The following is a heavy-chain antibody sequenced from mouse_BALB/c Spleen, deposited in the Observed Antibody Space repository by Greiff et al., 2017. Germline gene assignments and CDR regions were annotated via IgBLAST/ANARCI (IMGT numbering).Heavy chain of an antibody. V-gene: IGHV5-12-2*01. Sequence: EVQGVESGGGLVQPGGSLKLSCAASGFTFSSYTMSWVRQTPEKRLEWVAYISNGGGSTYYPDTVKGRFTISRDNAKNTLYLQMSSLKSEDTAMYYCARRDYYGMMDYWGQGTSVTVSS. D-gene: IGHD1-1*01. CDR3: ARRDYYGMMDY. CDR2: ISNGGGST. CDR1: GFTFSSYT. J-gene: IGHJ4*01.